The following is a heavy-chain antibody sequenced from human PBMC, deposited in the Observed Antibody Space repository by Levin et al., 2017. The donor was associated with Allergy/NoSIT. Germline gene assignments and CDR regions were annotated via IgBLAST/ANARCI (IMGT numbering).Heavy chain of an antibody. CDR2: VWYDGNNK. V-gene: IGHV3-33*06. CDR3: AKRGDCTGGVCPLDS. D-gene: IGHD2-8*02. J-gene: IGHJ4*02. CDR1: GFTFGAFA. Sequence: PGGSLRLSCAGSGFTFGAFAMHWVRQAPGKGLEWVALVWYDGNNKNYADSVKGRFTVSRDNSKKTLFLQMNDLRDEDTAVYYCAKRGDCTGGVCPLDSWGQGTLVTVSS.